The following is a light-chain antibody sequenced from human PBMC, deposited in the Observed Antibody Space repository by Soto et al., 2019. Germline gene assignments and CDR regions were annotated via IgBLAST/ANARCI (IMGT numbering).Light chain of an antibody. J-gene: IGKJ4*01. Sequence: EIVLTQSTGTLSLSPGERATLSCRASQSVSSSYLAWYQQKPGQAPRLLIYGASSRATGIPDRFSGSASGTDFTLTISRLEPEDFAVYYCQQYGSSPLTFGGGTKVEIK. CDR1: QSVSSSY. CDR2: GAS. CDR3: QQYGSSPLT. V-gene: IGKV3-20*01.